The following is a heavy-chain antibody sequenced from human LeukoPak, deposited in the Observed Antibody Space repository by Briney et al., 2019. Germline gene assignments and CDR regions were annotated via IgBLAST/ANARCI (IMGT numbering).Heavy chain of an antibody. J-gene: IGHJ4*02. CDR2: INPSGGST. CDR1: GYTFTSYY. Sequence: ASVKVSCRASGYTFTSYYMHWVRQAPGQGLEWMGIINPSGGSTSYAQKFQGRVTMTRDMSTSTVYMELSSLRSEDTAVYYCASGPTGDYFDYWGQGTLVTVSS. CDR3: ASGPTGDYFDY. D-gene: IGHD1-14*01. V-gene: IGHV1-46*01.